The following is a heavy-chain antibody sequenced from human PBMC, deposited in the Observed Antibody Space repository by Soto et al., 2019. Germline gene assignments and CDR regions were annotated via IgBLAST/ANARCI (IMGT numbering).Heavy chain of an antibody. CDR2: ISSSSSDT. CDR1: GFTFSDYY. D-gene: IGHD1-26*01. CDR3: VRDIARVGDTYYYDY. J-gene: IGHJ4*02. V-gene: IGHV3-11*06. Sequence: HVQLVESGGGLVKPGGSLRLSCVASGFTFSDYYMSWIRQDPGKGLEWVSYISSSSSDTNYADSVRGRFTISRDNAKNSLYLQMNGLRADDTAVYYCVRDIARVGDTYYYDYWGQGTLVTVSS.